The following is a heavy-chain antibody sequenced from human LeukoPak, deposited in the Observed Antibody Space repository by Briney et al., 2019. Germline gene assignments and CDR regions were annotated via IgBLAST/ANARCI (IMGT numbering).Heavy chain of an antibody. CDR1: GGSISTYY. J-gene: IGHJ1*01. CDR3: ARGEAARLHFQN. D-gene: IGHD6-6*01. Sequence: NPSETLSLTCTVSGGSISTYYWNWIRQPPGKGLEWIGYIYHSGSTNYNPSLQSRVTISVDTSKNQFSLNLNSVTAADTAVYYCARGEAARLHFQNWGQGTLVTVSS. V-gene: IGHV4-59*01. CDR2: IYHSGST.